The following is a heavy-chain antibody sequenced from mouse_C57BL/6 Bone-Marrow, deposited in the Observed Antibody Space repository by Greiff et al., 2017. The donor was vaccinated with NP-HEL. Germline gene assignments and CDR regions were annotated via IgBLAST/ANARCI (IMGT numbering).Heavy chain of an antibody. V-gene: IGHV5-4*01. D-gene: IGHD2-4*01. CDR3: ARDSIYYDYDVNAMDY. CDR1: GFTFSSYA. J-gene: IGHJ4*01. Sequence: EVQLVESGGGLVKPGGSLKLSCAASGFTFSSYAMSWVRQTPEKRLEWVATISDGGSYTYYPDNVKGRFTISRDNAKNNLYLQMSHLKSEDTAMYYCARDSIYYDYDVNAMDYWGQGTSVTVSS. CDR2: ISDGGSYT.